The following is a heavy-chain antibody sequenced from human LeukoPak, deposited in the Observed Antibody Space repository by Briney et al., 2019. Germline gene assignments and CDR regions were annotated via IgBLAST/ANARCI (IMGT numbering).Heavy chain of an antibody. CDR3: ARHVILLDSSGYEAGAFDL. Sequence: PAETLSLTCTVSGGSISSYYWSWIRQPPGKGLEWIGYIYYSGSTNYNPSLKSRVTISVDTSKNQFSLKLSSVTAADTAVYYCARHVILLDSSGYEAGAFDLWGQGTTVTVSS. J-gene: IGHJ3*01. V-gene: IGHV4-59*08. CDR2: IYYSGST. CDR1: GGSISSYY. D-gene: IGHD3-22*01.